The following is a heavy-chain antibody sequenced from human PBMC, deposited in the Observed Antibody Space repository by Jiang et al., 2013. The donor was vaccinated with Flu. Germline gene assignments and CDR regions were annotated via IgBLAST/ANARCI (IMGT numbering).Heavy chain of an antibody. V-gene: IGHV3-30*15. J-gene: IGHJ4*02. CDR1: GFTFSNHA. CDR2: ISYDGSEK. Sequence: QLLESGGGVVQPGRSLRLSCAASGFTFSNHAMDWVRQAPGKGLEWVAVISYDGSEKYYADSVKGRFTSSRDNSKNTLYLQMSSLRAEDTAVYYCARGYRHIDYWGQGTLVKVSS. D-gene: IGHD5-12*01. CDR3: ARGYRHIDY.